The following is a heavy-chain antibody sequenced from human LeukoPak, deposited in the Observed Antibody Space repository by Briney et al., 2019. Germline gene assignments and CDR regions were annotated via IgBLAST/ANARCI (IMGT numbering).Heavy chain of an antibody. CDR3: ARDMMGDGSGRGYYYYMDV. D-gene: IGHD3-10*01. J-gene: IGHJ6*03. V-gene: IGHV3-30*02. CDR1: GFTFSSYG. Sequence: GGSLRLSCAASGFTFSSYGMHWVRQAPGKGLEWVAFIRYDGSNKYYADSVKGRFTISRDNSKNTLYLQMNSLRAEDTAVYYCARDMMGDGSGRGYYYYMDVWGKGTTVTVSS. CDR2: IRYDGSNK.